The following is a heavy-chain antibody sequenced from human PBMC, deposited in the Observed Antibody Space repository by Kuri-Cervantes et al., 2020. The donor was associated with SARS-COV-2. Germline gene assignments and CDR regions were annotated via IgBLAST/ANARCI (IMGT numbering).Heavy chain of an antibody. Sequence: GESLKISCAASGFTFSSYWMHWVRQAPGKGLVWVSRINSDGSSTSYAGSVKGRFTISRDNARNTLYLQMNSLRAEDTAVYYCARAYSSSYVLYFDYWGQGTLVTVSS. CDR3: ARAYSSSYVLYFDY. CDR1: GFTFSSYW. D-gene: IGHD6-13*01. CDR2: INSDGSST. J-gene: IGHJ4*02. V-gene: IGHV3-74*01.